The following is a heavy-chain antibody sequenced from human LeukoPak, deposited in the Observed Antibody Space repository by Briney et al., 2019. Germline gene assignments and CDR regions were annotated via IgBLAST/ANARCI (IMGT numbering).Heavy chain of an antibody. V-gene: IGHV1-46*01. CDR1: GYSFTSNY. J-gene: IGHJ4*02. CDR3: ARDQEAFDY. CDR2: IYPRDGSA. Sequence: ASVTVSCKASGYSFTSNYIHWVRQAPGQGLEWMGMIYPRDGSASYAQKFQGRVTVTRDTSTSTVHMELSGLRSEDTAVYYCARDQEAFDYWGQGTLVTVSS.